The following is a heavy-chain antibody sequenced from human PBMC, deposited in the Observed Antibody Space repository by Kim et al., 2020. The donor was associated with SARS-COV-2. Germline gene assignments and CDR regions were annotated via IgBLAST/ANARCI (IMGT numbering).Heavy chain of an antibody. CDR3: ARRGGAGILTGSPYYFGY. V-gene: IGHV1-69*06. Sequence: SVKVSCKASGDTFSSYAISWVRQAPGQGLEWMGWIIPIIGTANYAQKFQGRVTITADKSTSTAYMELSSLRSEDTAVYYCARRGGAGILTGSPYYFGYWGQGTLVTVSS. CDR1: GDTFSSYA. CDR2: IIPIIGTA. D-gene: IGHD3-9*01. J-gene: IGHJ4*02.